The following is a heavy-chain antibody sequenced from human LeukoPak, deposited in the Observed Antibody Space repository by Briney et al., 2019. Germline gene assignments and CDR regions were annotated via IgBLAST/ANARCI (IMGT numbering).Heavy chain of an antibody. CDR2: IKQNGSEE. CDR3: TRGGSGSYYNTYYNGLDA. Sequence: GGSLRLSCAASGFTFGTYWMHWVRQAPGKGLEWVANIKQNGSEEYYVDSVKGGFSISRDNTKNSLYLQMDSLRAEDTAVYFCTRGGSGSYYNTYYNGLDAWGQGTKVTVSS. D-gene: IGHD3-10*01. CDR1: GFTFGTYW. J-gene: IGHJ6*02. V-gene: IGHV3-7*01.